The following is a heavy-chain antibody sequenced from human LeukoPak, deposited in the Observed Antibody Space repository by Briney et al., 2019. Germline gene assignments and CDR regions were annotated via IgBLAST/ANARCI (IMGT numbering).Heavy chain of an antibody. V-gene: IGHV7-4-1*02. J-gene: IGHJ4*02. D-gene: IGHD3-22*01. CDR2: INTNTGNP. CDR3: ARDPYYYDSSGYYPKFYDY. CDR1: GYTFTSYD. Sequence: ASVKVSCKASGYTFTSYDINWVRQATGQGLEWMGWINTNTGNPTYAQGFTGRFVFSLDTSVSTAYLQISSLKAEDTAVYYCARDPYYYDSSGYYPKFYDYWGQGTLVTVSS.